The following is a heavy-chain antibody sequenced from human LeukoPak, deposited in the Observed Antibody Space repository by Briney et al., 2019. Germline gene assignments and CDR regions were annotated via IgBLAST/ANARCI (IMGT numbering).Heavy chain of an antibody. CDR2: ISGSGSST. J-gene: IGHJ4*02. CDR1: GFTFNSYG. V-gene: IGHV3-23*01. CDR3: AKFSSSLYY. D-gene: IGHD6-6*01. Sequence: GGSLRLSCAASGFTFNSYGMSWVRQAPGKGLEWVSSISGSGSSTYYADSVKGRFTISRDNSKNTLYLQMNSLRAEDTAVYYCAKFSSSLYYWGQGTLVTVSS.